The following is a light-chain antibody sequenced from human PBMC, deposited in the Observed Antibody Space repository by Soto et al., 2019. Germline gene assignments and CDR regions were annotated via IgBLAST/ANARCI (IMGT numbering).Light chain of an antibody. CDR2: GTS. CDR1: QRVSSIH. CDR3: QQANSFPLT. Sequence: ENVLTQSPGTLSLSPGDRATLSCRASQRVSSIHLAWYQQKPGQAPRLLIYGTSVRATGIPDRFRGSGSGTDFTLTIGRLEPEDFAIYYCQQANSFPLTFGGGTKVEIK. J-gene: IGKJ4*01. V-gene: IGKV3-20*01.